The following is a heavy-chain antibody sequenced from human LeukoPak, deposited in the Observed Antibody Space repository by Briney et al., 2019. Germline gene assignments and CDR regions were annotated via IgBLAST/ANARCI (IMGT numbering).Heavy chain of an antibody. V-gene: IGHV1-18*01. D-gene: IGHD3-3*01. CDR2: TSAYNGNT. J-gene: IGHJ3*02. Sequence: ASVTVSCKASGYTFTSYGISWVRQAPGQGLEWMGWTSAYNGNTNYAQKLQGRVTMTTDTSTSTAYMELRSLRSDDTAVYYCARDGWSGYFHDAFDIWGQGTMVTVSS. CDR3: ARDGWSGYFHDAFDI. CDR1: GYTFTSYG.